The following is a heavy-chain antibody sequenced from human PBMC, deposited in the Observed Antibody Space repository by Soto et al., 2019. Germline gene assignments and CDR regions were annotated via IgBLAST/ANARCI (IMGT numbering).Heavy chain of an antibody. CDR3: ARSNIVATARPYYFDY. D-gene: IGHD5-12*01. CDR2: IYYSGST. CDR1: GGSISSYY. Sequence: PSETLSLTCTVSGGSISSYYWSWIRQPPGKGLEWSGYIYYSGSTNYSPSLKSRVTISVDTSKNQFSLKLSSVTAADTAVYYCARSNIVATARPYYFDYWGQGTLVTVSS. J-gene: IGHJ4*02. V-gene: IGHV4-59*01.